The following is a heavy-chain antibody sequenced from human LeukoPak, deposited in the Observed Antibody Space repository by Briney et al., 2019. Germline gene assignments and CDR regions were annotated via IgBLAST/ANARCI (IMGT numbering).Heavy chain of an antibody. Sequence: PSETLSLTCSVSGGSISSSSSYWGWIRQPPGKGLEWIGSIYYSGGSFDNPALKSRVTISVDTSKNQFSLKLSSVTAADTAVYYCARHRSGWLQSSFDYWGQGTLSPSPQ. V-gene: IGHV4-39*01. CDR2: IYYSGGS. D-gene: IGHD5-24*01. CDR3: ARHRSGWLQSSFDY. J-gene: IGHJ4*02. CDR1: GGSISSSSSY.